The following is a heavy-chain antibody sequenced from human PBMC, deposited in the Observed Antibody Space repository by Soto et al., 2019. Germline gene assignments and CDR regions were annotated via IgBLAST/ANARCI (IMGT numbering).Heavy chain of an antibody. Sequence: EVQLVESGGGLVQPGGSLRLSCAASGFTLSNFWMSWVRQAPGKGLEWVASIKEDGSEKTYVDSVKGRFTISRDNAQNSLXXQMNRLRVDDAAVYYCASYRTLGCWGQXXPXIVSS. CDR3: ASYRTLGC. CDR2: IKEDGSEK. D-gene: IGHD1-26*01. V-gene: IGHV3-7*03. J-gene: IGHJ1*01. CDR1: GFTLSNFW.